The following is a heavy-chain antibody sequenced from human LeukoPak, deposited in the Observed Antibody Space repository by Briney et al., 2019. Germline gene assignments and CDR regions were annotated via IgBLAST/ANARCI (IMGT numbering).Heavy chain of an antibody. Sequence: GGSLRLSCAASGFIFSNYGVHWVRQAPGKGLEWVAVIWYDGSNKYYADSVKGRFTISRDNSENTLYLQMSSLIAEDTAVYFCARKRGFGNYYYYGMDVWGQGTTVTVSS. CDR2: IWYDGSNK. V-gene: IGHV3-33*01. CDR3: ARKRGFGNYYYYGMDV. D-gene: IGHD3-10*01. J-gene: IGHJ6*02. CDR1: GFIFSNYG.